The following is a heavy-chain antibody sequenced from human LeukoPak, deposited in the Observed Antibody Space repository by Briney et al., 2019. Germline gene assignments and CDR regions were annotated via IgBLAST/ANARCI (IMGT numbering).Heavy chain of an antibody. CDR3: AKGGYGDYVDGWFDP. J-gene: IGHJ5*02. V-gene: IGHV3-23*01. CDR2: ISGSGGST. Sequence: GGSLRLSCAASGYTFSSYAMSWVRQAPGKGLEWVSAISGSGGSTYYADSVKGRFTISRDNSKNTLYLQMNSLRAEDTAVYYCAKGGYGDYVDGWFDPWGQGTLVTVSS. D-gene: IGHD4-17*01. CDR1: GYTFSSYA.